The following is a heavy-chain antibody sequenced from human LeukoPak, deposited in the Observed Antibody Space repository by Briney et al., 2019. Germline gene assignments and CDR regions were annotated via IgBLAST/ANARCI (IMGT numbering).Heavy chain of an antibody. J-gene: IGHJ5*02. CDR1: SDSLTNNH. CDR3: AGGGYCSSTSCRNWFDP. V-gene: IGHV4-34*01. Sequence: SETLSPTCTVSSDSLTNNHWSWVRQPPGKGLEWIGEINHSGSTNYNPSLKSRVTISVDTSKNQFSLKLSSVTAADTAVYYCAGGGYCSSTSCRNWFDPWGQGTLVTVSS. CDR2: INHSGST. D-gene: IGHD2-2*01.